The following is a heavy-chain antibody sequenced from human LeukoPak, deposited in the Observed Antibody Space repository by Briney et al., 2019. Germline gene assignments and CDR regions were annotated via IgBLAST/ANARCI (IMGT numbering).Heavy chain of an antibody. CDR2: INGNGVST. Sequence: GGSLRLSCAASGFTFSNFAMNWVRQAPGKGLEWVSTINGNGVSTFHADSVKGRFTISRDNSKNTLYLQMNSLRAEDTAVYYCAKAADYGGNSCFDYWGQGTLVTVSS. CDR1: GFTFSNFA. CDR3: AKAADYGGNSCFDY. V-gene: IGHV3-23*01. J-gene: IGHJ4*02. D-gene: IGHD4-23*01.